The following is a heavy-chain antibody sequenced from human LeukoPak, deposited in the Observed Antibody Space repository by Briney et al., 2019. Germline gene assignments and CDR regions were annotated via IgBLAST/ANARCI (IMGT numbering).Heavy chain of an antibody. D-gene: IGHD3-22*01. CDR3: ARDSSGYSFDY. V-gene: IGHV3-33*01. CDR1: GFTFSSYG. Sequence: GGSLRLSCAASGFTFSSYGMHWVRQAPGKGLEWVAVIWYDGSNKYYADSVEGRFTISRDNSKNTLYLQMNSLRAEDTAVYYCARDSSGYSFDYWGQGTLVTVSS. J-gene: IGHJ4*02. CDR2: IWYDGSNK.